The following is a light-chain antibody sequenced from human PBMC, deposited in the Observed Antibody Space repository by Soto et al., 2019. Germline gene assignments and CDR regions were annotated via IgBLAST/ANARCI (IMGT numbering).Light chain of an antibody. J-gene: IGLJ2*01. CDR3: QSYDSSLNVF. Sequence: QSVLTQPPSVSGAPGQRVTISCTGSSSNIGAGFDVHWYQQLPGTAPRLLIYNNDNRPSGVPDRFSGSKSGTSASLAITGLQADDGADYYCQSYDSSLNVFFGGGTKVTVL. CDR1: SSNIGAGFD. CDR2: NND. V-gene: IGLV1-40*01.